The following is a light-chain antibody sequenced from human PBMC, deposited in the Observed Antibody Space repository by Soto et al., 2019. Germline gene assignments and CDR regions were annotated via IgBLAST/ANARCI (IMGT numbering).Light chain of an antibody. V-gene: IGKV2-28*01. J-gene: IGKJ4*01. CDR3: MQALQTPLT. Sequence: DIVVTQSPLSLPVTPGEPASISCRSSQSLLHSNGYNYLDWYLQKPGQSPQLLIYLGSNRASGVPDRFSGSGSGTDFTLKIRRVEAEDVGVYYCMQALQTPLTFGGGTKVEIK. CDR1: QSLLHSNGYNY. CDR2: LGS.